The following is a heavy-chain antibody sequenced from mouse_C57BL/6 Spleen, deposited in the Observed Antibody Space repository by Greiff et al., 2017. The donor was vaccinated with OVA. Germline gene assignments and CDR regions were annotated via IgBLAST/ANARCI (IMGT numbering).Heavy chain of an antibody. J-gene: IGHJ3*01. CDR2: IYPGDGDT. CDR3: ARSDYDGFAY. CDR1: GYAFSSSW. V-gene: IGHV1-82*01. D-gene: IGHD2-4*01. Sequence: VQLQESGPELVKPGASVKISCKASGYAFSSSWMNWVKQRPGKGLEWIGRIYPGDGDTNYNGKFTGTATLTADKSSSTAYMQLSSLTSEDSAVYFCARSDYDGFAYWGQGTLVTVSA.